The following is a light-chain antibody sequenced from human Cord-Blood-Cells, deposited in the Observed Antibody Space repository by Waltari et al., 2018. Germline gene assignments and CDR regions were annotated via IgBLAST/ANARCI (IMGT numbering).Light chain of an antibody. V-gene: IGKV3-11*01. CDR3: QQRSNWLT. Sequence: EIVLTQSPATLSLSPGERATLSCRASQSVSSYLAWYQQKPGQAPRLLIYDASNRATGIPARFSGSGSGTDFTLTISRLEPEDFAVYYCQQRSNWLTFGGGTKFE. J-gene: IGKJ4*01. CDR2: DAS. CDR1: QSVSSY.